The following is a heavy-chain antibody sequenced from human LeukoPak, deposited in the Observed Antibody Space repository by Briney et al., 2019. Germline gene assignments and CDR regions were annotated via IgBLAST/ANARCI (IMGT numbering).Heavy chain of an antibody. D-gene: IGHD6-19*01. CDR1: GFSFSSYA. CDR3: AKDPNSSGWTRGDAFDI. CDR2: ISGSGVST. V-gene: IGHV3-23*01. Sequence: QTGGSLRLSCAASGFSFSSYAMSWVRQAPGKGLEWVSAISGSGVSTYYADSVKGRFTISRDNSKDTLYLQMNSLRAEDTAVYYCAKDPNSSGWTRGDAFDIWGQGTMVTVSS. J-gene: IGHJ3*02.